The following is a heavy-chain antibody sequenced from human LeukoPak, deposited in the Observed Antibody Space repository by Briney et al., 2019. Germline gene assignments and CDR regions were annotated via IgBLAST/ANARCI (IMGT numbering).Heavy chain of an antibody. D-gene: IGHD3-10*01. CDR2: ISGSGGST. J-gene: IGHJ5*02. CDR3: AKILLWFGELKGFDP. Sequence: GGSLRLSCAASGFTFSSYAMSWVRQAPGKGLEWVSAISGSGGSTYYADSVKGRFTISRDNSKNTLYLQMNSLRAEDTAVYYCAKILLWFGELKGFDPWGQGTLVTVST. V-gene: IGHV3-23*01. CDR1: GFTFSSYA.